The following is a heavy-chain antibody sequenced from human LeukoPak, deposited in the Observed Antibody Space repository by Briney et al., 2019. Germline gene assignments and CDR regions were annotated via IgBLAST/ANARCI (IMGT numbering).Heavy chain of an antibody. D-gene: IGHD6-13*01. Sequence: PSETLSLTCAVSGGSISSYYWSWIRKPAGKGLEWIGRIYTSGSTNYNPSLKSRVTMSVDTSKNQFSLKLSSVTAADTAVYYCASSYSSSWDSFDYWGQGTLVTVSS. CDR1: GGSISSYY. V-gene: IGHV4-4*07. CDR2: IYTSGST. J-gene: IGHJ4*02. CDR3: ASSYSSSWDSFDY.